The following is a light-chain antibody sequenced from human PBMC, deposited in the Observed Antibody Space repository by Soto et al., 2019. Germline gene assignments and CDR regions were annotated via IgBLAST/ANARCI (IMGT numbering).Light chain of an antibody. V-gene: IGLV2-11*01. CDR1: SSDVGAYNY. CDR3: SSYAGSLYVV. Sequence: QSVLTQPRSVSGSPGQSVVISCTGTSSDVGAYNYVSWYQQHPGKSPKLMIYDVSRRPSGVPDRFSGSKSGNTASLSISGLQGEDEADYYCSSYAGSLYVVFGGGNKVTVL. J-gene: IGLJ2*01. CDR2: DVS.